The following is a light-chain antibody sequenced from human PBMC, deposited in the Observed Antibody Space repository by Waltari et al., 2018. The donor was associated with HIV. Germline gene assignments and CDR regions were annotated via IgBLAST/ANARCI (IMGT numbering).Light chain of an antibody. V-gene: IGLV1-40*01. CDR2: GNS. CDR3: QSYDSSLSGATV. J-gene: IGLJ1*01. CDR1: SSDIGAGYD. Sequence: QSVLTQPPSVSGAPGQRVTISCTGRSSDIGAGYDVHWSQQLPGTAPKLLIFGNSNRPSGVPDRFSGSKSGTSASLAITGLRAEDEADYYCQSYDSSLSGATVFGTGTKVTV.